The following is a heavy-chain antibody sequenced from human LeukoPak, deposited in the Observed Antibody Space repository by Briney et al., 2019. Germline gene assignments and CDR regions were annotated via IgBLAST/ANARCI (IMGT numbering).Heavy chain of an antibody. V-gene: IGHV1-8*01. CDR3: ARVRITISGVVIYGMDV. Sequence: GASVKVSCKASGYTFTSYDINWVRQATGQGLEWMGWMNPNSGNTGYAQKFQGRVTMTRNTSISTAYMELSSLRSEDTAVYYCARVRITISGVVIYGMDVWGQGTTVTVSS. J-gene: IGHJ6*02. CDR2: MNPNSGNT. D-gene: IGHD3-3*01. CDR1: GYTFTSYD.